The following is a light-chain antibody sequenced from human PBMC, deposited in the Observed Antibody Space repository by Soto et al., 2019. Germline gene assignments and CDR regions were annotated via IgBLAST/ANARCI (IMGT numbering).Light chain of an antibody. V-gene: IGLV2-23*02. Sequence: QSALTQPVSVSGSPGQSITISCTGTSSDVGSYNLVSWYQQHPGKAPKLMTYEVSKRPSGVSNRFSGSKSGNTASLTISGLQAEDEADYYCCSYAGSSFYVFGTGTKVTVL. CDR2: EVS. CDR1: SSDVGSYNL. J-gene: IGLJ1*01. CDR3: CSYAGSSFYV.